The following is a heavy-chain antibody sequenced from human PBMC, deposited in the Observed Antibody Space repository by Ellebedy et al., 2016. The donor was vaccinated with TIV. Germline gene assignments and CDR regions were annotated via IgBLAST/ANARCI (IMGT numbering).Heavy chain of an antibody. CDR3: ARTLRYCGGDCSYLFDF. J-gene: IGHJ4*02. Sequence: SGPTLVKPTETLTLTCTVSGFSLSHIIMGVSWLRQPPGKALEWLAHIFPNDEESYSTSLKSRLTISKDTAKSQVVLTMSNVDPVDAATDYCARTLRYCGGDCSYLFDFWGQGTLVTVSS. CDR2: IFPNDEE. CDR1: GFSLSHIIMG. D-gene: IGHD2-21*02. V-gene: IGHV2-26*01.